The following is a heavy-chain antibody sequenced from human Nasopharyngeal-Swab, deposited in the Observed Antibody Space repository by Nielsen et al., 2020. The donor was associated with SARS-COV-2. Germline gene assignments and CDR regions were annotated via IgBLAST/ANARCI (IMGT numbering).Heavy chain of an antibody. J-gene: IGHJ4*02. D-gene: IGHD2-15*01. CDR1: GFNFNTYG. CDR2: IWYDGTFQ. Sequence: GESLKISCEASGFNFNTYGMHWVRQAPGKGLEWVANIWYDGTFQYYADSVKGRFTISRDNSKNTLYLQMNTLRAEDTAVYCCARGSSLLSFDYWGQGTLVTVSS. CDR3: ARGSSLLSFDY. V-gene: IGHV3-33*01.